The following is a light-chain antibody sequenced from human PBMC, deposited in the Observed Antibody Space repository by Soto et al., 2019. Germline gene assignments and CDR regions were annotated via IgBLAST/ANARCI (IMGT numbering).Light chain of an antibody. CDR3: MQASELRT. CDR1: RSLVYRDGNTY. Sequence: DIVLTQSPLSLPVALGQPASISCRSSRSLVYRDGNTYLSWLHQRPDQPPRLLIYKVSNRLSGVPDRFTGSGAGTDFTLKISRVEAEDVGVYYCMQASELRTFGQGTKVDIK. CDR2: KVS. V-gene: IGKV2-24*01. J-gene: IGKJ1*01.